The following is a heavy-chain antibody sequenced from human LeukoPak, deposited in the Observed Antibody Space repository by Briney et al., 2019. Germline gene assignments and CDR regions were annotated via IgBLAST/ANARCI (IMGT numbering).Heavy chain of an antibody. D-gene: IGHD3-22*01. CDR3: AKPRTTTRITMIVAVNAFDI. CDR2: ISGSGGST. V-gene: IGHV3-23*01. J-gene: IGHJ3*02. CDR1: GFTFSSYA. Sequence: GGSLRLSCAASGFTFSSYAMSWVRQAPGKGLEWVSAISGSGGSTYYADSVKGRFTISRDNSKNTLYLQMNSLRAEDTAVYYCAKPRTTTRITMIVAVNAFDIWGQGTMVTVSS.